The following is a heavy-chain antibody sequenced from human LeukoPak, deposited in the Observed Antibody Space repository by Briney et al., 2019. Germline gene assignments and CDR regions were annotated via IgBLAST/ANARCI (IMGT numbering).Heavy chain of an antibody. D-gene: IGHD6-13*01. Sequence: NSSETLSLTCTVSGGSISSYYWSWIRQPAGKGLEWIGRIYTSGSTNYNPSLKSRVTMSVDTSKNQFSLKLSSVTAADTGVYYCARDLRWYSSSWYDKKNWFDPWGQGTLVTVSS. V-gene: IGHV4-4*07. CDR2: IYTSGST. CDR1: GGSISSYY. CDR3: ARDLRWYSSSWYDKKNWFDP. J-gene: IGHJ5*02.